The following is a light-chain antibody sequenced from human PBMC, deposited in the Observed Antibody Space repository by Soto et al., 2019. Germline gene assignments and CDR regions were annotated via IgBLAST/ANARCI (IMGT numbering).Light chain of an antibody. CDR1: QSISTY. J-gene: IGKJ1*01. CDR2: AAS. CDR3: LETYSTPWT. Sequence: DIQMTQSPSSLSAFVVDTVTISCRASQSISTYVTWYQQKPGKAPKLLIYAASNLQGGVPSRFSGSGSGTHFTLTISSLQPEDFATYYCLETYSTPWTFGQGTKVDIK. V-gene: IGKV1-39*01.